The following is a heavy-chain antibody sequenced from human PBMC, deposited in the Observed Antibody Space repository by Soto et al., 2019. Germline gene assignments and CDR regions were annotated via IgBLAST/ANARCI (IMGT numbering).Heavy chain of an antibody. Sequence: QVQLVESGGGVVQPGRSLRLSCAASGFTFSSYGMHWVRQAPGKGLEWVAVISYDGSNKYYADSVKGRFTISRDNSKNTLYLQMNSLRAEDTAVYYCAKDIHDFWSGYSTAHYGMDVWGQGTTVTVSS. D-gene: IGHD3-3*01. V-gene: IGHV3-30*18. CDR2: ISYDGSNK. J-gene: IGHJ6*02. CDR1: GFTFSSYG. CDR3: AKDIHDFWSGYSTAHYGMDV.